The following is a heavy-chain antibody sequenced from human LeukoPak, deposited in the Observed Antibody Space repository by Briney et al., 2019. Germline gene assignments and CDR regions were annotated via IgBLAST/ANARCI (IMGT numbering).Heavy chain of an antibody. V-gene: IGHV4-61*02. CDR3: VSGNWGSDFDN. J-gene: IGHJ4*02. Sequence: SQTLSLTCSVSGAPISSADPYWGWIRQPAGKGLEWTGRIYPSGSTQYNPSLKSRVTLSLDTSKKQVFVRLRSVTAADTAVYYCVSGNWGSDFDNWGQGTLVTVSS. CDR2: IYPSGST. CDR1: GAPISSADPY. D-gene: IGHD3-16*01.